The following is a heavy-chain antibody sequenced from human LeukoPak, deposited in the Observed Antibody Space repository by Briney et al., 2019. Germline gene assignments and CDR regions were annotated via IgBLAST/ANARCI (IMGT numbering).Heavy chain of an antibody. Sequence: GASVKVSCKASGYTFTSYDINWVRQATGQGLEWMGWMNPNSGNTGYAQKFQGRVTMTRDTSTSTVYMELSSLRSEDTAVYYCARDVYGSGSYPVWGQGTLVTVSS. CDR2: MNPNSGNT. CDR3: ARDVYGSGSYPV. V-gene: IGHV1-8*01. CDR1: GYTFTSYD. J-gene: IGHJ4*02. D-gene: IGHD3-10*01.